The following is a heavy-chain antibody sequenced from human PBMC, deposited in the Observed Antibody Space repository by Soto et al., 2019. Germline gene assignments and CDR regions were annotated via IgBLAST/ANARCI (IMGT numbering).Heavy chain of an antibody. CDR3: TPSRYSSGWGDAFDI. D-gene: IGHD6-19*01. J-gene: IGHJ3*02. V-gene: IGHV3-15*01. CDR1: GFTFSNAW. CDR2: IKSKTDGGTT. Sequence: GGSLRLSCAASGFTFSNAWMSWVRQAPGKGLGWVGRIKSKTDGGTTDYAAPVKGRFTITRDESQNTLYLQMNSLKTEDTAVYYCTPSRYSSGWGDAFDIWGQGIMVTVAS.